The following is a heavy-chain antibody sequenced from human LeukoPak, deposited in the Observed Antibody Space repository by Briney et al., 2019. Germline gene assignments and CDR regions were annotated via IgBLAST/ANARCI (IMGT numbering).Heavy chain of an antibody. D-gene: IGHD3-10*01. CDR3: AKVGVVRGVSYYYYHMDV. CDR2: IRYDGSNK. CDR1: GFTFSSYG. Sequence: EGSLRLSCAASGFTFSSYGMHWVRQAPGKGLEWVAFIRYDGSNKYYADSVKGRFTISRDNSKNTLYLQMNSLRAEDTAVYYCAKVGVVRGVSYYYYHMDVWGKGTTVTISS. V-gene: IGHV3-30*02. J-gene: IGHJ6*03.